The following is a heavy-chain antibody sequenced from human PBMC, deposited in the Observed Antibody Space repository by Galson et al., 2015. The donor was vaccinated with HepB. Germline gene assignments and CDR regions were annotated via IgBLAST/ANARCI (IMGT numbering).Heavy chain of an antibody. D-gene: IGHD3-3*01. J-gene: IGHJ4*02. V-gene: IGHV4-39*07. CDR3: ARGRKYDFWSGYSEPYYFDY. CDR2: IYYSGST. Sequence: GWIRQPPGKGLEWIGSIYYSGSTYYNPSLKSRVTISVDTSKNQFSLKLSSVTAADTAVYYCARGRKYDFWSGYSEPYYFDYWGQGTLVTVSS.